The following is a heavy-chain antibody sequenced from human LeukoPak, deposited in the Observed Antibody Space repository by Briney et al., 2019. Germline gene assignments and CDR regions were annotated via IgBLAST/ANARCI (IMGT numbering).Heavy chain of an antibody. CDR2: ITGNGATT. J-gene: IGHJ4*02. V-gene: IGHV3-23*01. D-gene: IGHD6-13*01. Sequence: GGTQRLSCAASGFSFSNYGMNWVRQAPGKGLEWVSGITGNGATTYYADSVKGRFTISRDNSRNTVYLQMNSLRAEDTAVYYCARDGGSSWYFDYWGQGTLATVSS. CDR1: GFSFSNYG. CDR3: ARDGGSSWYFDY.